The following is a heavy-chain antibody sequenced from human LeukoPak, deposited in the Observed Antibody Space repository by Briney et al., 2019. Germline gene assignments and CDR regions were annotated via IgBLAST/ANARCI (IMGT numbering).Heavy chain of an antibody. CDR3: AHAPYYDSSGRTIDY. D-gene: IGHD3-22*01. CDR2: IQYDGSNE. Sequence: GGSLRLSCAASGFTFSSYGMHWVRQAPGKGLEWVAYIQYDGSNEQYADSVKGRFTISRDNSKNTLYLQMNSLRAEDTAVYYCAHAPYYDSSGRTIDYWGQGTLVTVSS. V-gene: IGHV3-30*02. CDR1: GFTFSSYG. J-gene: IGHJ4*02.